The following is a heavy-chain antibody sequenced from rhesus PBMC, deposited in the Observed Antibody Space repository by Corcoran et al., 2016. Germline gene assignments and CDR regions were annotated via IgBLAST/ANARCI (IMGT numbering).Heavy chain of an antibody. CDR1: GFSISTPGTG. CDR2: IYWNDSK. D-gene: IGHD3-16*01. CDR3: ARVLYYYSGSYYPYYFDY. V-gene: IGHV2-95*01. J-gene: IGHJ4*01. Sequence: QVTLKESGPALVKPTQTLPLTCTFSGFSISTPGTGVGWIRHPPGKALEWFASIYWNDSKYYSTSRKSRLTISKDTSKNQVVLTMTNMDPVDTATYYCARVLYYYSGSYYPYYFDYWGQGVLVTVSS.